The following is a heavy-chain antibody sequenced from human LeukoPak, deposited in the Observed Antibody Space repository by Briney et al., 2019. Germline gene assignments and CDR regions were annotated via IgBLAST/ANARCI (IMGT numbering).Heavy chain of an antibody. D-gene: IGHD4-17*01. J-gene: IGHJ4*02. CDR3: ARVATVTRRFDY. CDR1: GGSISSYY. CDR2: IYYSGST. V-gene: IGHV4-59*01. Sequence: PSETLSLTCTVSGGSISSYYWSWIRQPPGKGLEWIGYIYYSGSTNYNPSLNSRVTISVDTSKNQFSLKLSSVTAADTAVYYCARVATVTRRFDYWGQGTLVTVSS.